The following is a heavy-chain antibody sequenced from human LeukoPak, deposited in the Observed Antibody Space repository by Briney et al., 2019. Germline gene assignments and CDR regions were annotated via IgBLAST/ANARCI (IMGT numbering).Heavy chain of an antibody. J-gene: IGHJ2*01. Sequence: SGTLSLTCAVSGGSISSSNWWSWVRQPPGKGLEWIGEIYHSGSTNYNPSLKSRVTISVDKSKNQFSLKLSSVTAADTAVNYCARDGVSALNLYSDIWGRGTLVTVSS. D-gene: IGHD3-3*01. CDR3: ARDGVSALNLYSDI. CDR2: IYHSGST. V-gene: IGHV4-4*02. CDR1: GGSISSSNW.